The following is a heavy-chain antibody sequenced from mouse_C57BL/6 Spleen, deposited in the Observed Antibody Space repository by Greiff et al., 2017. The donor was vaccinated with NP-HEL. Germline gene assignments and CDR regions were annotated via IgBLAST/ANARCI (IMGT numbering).Heavy chain of an antibody. Sequence: QVQLQQPGAELVRPGSSVKLSCKASGYTFTSYWMDWVKQRPGQGLEWIGNIYPSDSETHYNQKFKDKATLTVDKSSSTAYMQLSSLTSEDSAVYCCARTPIYYYGSSLFGCWGQGTTLTVSS. CDR3: ARTPIYYYGSSLFGC. CDR1: GYTFTSYW. CDR2: IYPSDSET. V-gene: IGHV1-61*01. D-gene: IGHD1-1*01. J-gene: IGHJ2*01.